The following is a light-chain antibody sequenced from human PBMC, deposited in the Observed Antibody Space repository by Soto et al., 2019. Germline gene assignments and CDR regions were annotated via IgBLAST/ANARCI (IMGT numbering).Light chain of an antibody. CDR3: QSYDNSLSGHVV. CDR1: SSNIAALYD. J-gene: IGLJ2*01. V-gene: IGLV1-40*01. Sequence: QSVLTQPPSVSGAPGQRVTISCTGSSSNIAALYDVNWYQQLPGTAPKLLIYDNNNRPSGVPDRFSGSKSGTSASLAITGLQAEDEADYYCQSYDNSLSGHVVFGGGTKLTVL. CDR2: DNN.